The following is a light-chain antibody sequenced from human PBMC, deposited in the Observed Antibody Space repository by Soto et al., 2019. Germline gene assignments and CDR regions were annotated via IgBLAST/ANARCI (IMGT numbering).Light chain of an antibody. CDR3: QQRTNWLT. V-gene: IGKV3-11*01. CDR2: DAS. CDR1: QNVSTY. J-gene: IGKJ3*01. Sequence: EIVLTQSPATLSLSPGERVTLSCRACQNVSTYLAWYQQKPGQAPRLLIYDASDRATGIPARFSGSGSGTDFTLTTTSPEPEDSAVYYCQQRTNWLTFGPGTKVDIK.